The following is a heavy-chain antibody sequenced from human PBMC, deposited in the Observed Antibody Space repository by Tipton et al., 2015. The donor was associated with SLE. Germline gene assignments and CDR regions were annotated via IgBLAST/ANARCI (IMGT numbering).Heavy chain of an antibody. J-gene: IGHJ4*02. CDR1: GGSISSYY. Sequence: LRLSCTVSGGSISSYYWSWIRQPPGKGLEWIGYIYYSGSTNYNPSLKSRVTISLDTSKNQFSLKLSSVTAADTAVYYCARVSNYFDYWGQGTLVTVSS. CDR2: IYYSGST. D-gene: IGHD3-16*02. V-gene: IGHV4-59*01. CDR3: ARVSNYFDY.